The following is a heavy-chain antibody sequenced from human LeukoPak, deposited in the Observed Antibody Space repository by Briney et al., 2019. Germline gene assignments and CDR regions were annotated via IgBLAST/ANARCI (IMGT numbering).Heavy chain of an antibody. V-gene: IGHV3-48*03. CDR2: IASSGTTI. J-gene: IGHJ4*02. CDR1: GFPFSIYE. CDR3: ALLTVASDFDY. D-gene: IGHD5-12*01. Sequence: PGGSLTLSCAVSGFPFSIYEMNWVRQAPGKGLEWVSNIASSGTTIYYADSVKGRFSISRDNAKSSLYLQMNSLRVEDTAVYYCALLTVASDFDYWGRGALVTVSS.